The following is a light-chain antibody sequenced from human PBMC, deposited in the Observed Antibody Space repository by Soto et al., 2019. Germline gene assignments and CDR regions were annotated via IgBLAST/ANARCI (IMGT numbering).Light chain of an antibody. J-gene: IGLJ1*01. V-gene: IGLV2-8*01. CDR3: SSYAGNKNV. CDR1: SSDVGGYNY. CDR2: EVS. Sequence: QSVLTQPPSASGSPGQSVTISCTGTSSDVGGYNYVSWYQQHPGKAPKLMIYEVSKRPSGVPDRFSGSKSGNTASLTVSGLQAEDEADYYCSSYAGNKNVFGTGTKLTGL.